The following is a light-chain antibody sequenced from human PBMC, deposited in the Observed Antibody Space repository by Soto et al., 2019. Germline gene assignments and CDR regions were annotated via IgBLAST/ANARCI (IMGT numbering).Light chain of an antibody. V-gene: IGKV1-39*01. J-gene: IGKJ1*01. CDR3: RQSYSTPPT. CDR1: QSISSY. Sequence: DIQMTQSPSSLSASVGDRVTITCRASQSISSYLNWYQQKPGKAPKLLIYAASSLQSGVPSMFSGSGSGTDFTLTISSLQPEDFATYYCRQSYSTPPTFGQGTKVEIK. CDR2: AAS.